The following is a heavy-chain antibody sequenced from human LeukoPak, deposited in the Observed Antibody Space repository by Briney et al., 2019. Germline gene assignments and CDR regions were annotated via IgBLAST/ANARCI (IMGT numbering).Heavy chain of an antibody. D-gene: IGHD4-17*01. Sequence: PGGSLRLSCAASGFTFSIYWMRWVRQAPGKGLVWVSRINSDGSSTSYADSVKGRFTISRDNAKNMLFLQMNSLRAEDTAVYYCARAAVTLDYWGQGALVTVSS. V-gene: IGHV3-74*01. CDR2: INSDGSST. CDR1: GFTFSIYW. CDR3: ARAAVTLDY. J-gene: IGHJ4*02.